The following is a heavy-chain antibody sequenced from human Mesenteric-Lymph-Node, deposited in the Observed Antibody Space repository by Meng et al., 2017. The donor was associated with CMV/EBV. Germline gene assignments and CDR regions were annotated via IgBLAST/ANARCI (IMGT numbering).Heavy chain of an antibody. V-gene: IGHV1-2*06. CDR1: GYTFTDFY. Sequence: QVQLVQSRAEVRKPGASVMVSCKASGYTFTDFYIHWVRQAPGQGLEWTGRSNPNSGVSNSAQNFQGRVTMTRDTSISTAYMELGRLTSDDTAVYYCSRDNVNPEGFDPWGQGTLVTVSS. CDR3: SRDNVNPEGFDP. D-gene: IGHD2/OR15-2a*01. CDR2: SNPNSGVS. J-gene: IGHJ5*02.